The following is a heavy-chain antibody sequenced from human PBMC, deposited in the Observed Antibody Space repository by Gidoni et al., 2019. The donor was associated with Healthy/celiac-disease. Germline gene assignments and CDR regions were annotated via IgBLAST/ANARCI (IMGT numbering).Heavy chain of an antibody. V-gene: IGHV1-18*04. Sequence: QVQLVQSGAEVKKPGASVKVSCKASGYTFTSYGISWVRQAPGQGLEWMGWISAYNGNTNYAQKLQGRVTMTTDTSTSTAYMELRSLRSDDTAVYYCARVDTAMGTGSSGGDYYMDVWGKGTTVTVSS. J-gene: IGHJ6*03. CDR2: ISAYNGNT. CDR1: GYTFTSYG. CDR3: ARVDTAMGTGSSGGDYYMDV. D-gene: IGHD5-18*01.